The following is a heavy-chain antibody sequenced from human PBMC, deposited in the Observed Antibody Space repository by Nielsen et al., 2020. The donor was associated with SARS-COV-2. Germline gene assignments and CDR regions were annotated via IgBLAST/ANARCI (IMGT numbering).Heavy chain of an antibody. V-gene: IGHV4-39*01. J-gene: IGHJ6*02. Sequence: SETLSLTCTVSGGSISSSSYYWGWIRQPPGKGLEWIGSIYYSGSTYYNPSLKSRVTISVDTSKNQFSLKLSSVTAADTAVYYCARRSHYYGSGIYYYYGMDAWGQGTTVTVSS. CDR3: ARRSHYYGSGIYYYYGMDA. CDR1: GGSISSSSYY. D-gene: IGHD3-10*01. CDR2: IYYSGST.